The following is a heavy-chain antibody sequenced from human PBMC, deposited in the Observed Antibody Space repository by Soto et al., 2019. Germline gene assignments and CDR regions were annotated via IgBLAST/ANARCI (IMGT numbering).Heavy chain of an antibody. V-gene: IGHV3-72*01. CDR2: SANKANSYTT. CDR1: GFTFSDHY. Sequence: GGSLRLSWAVSGFTFSDHYMDWVRQAPGEGLEWVGRSANKANSYTTVYAASVEGRFTVSRDDSKNSFFLQMNSLRTEDTAVYYCVRGHNSFDLSGQGTMVTVSS. J-gene: IGHJ3*01. CDR3: VRGHNSFDL.